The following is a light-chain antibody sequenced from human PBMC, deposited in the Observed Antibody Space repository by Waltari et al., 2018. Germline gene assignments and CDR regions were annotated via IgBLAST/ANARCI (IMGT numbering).Light chain of an antibody. Sequence: ESVLPQSPGTLSLSPGERATLSCKTSQNISSSYLTWYQQQPGQAPRPVGKGVSTRATGIPDRFSGSRSGTDFTLTISRLEPEDFAVYYCQQYGGSPRIFTFGAGTKVEIK. CDR2: GVS. CDR3: QQYGGSPRIFT. V-gene: IGKV3-20*01. J-gene: IGKJ3*01. CDR1: QNISSSY.